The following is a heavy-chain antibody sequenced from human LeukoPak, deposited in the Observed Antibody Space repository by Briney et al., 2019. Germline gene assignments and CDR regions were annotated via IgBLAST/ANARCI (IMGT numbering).Heavy chain of an antibody. Sequence: GGSLRLSCAASGFTFSSYSMNWVRQAPGKGLEWVSSISSRSSYIYYADSVKGRFTISRDNSKNTLYLQMNSLRAEDTAVYYCAKDTPVDVGNFDYWGQGTLVIVSS. D-gene: IGHD7-27*01. CDR1: GFTFSSYS. V-gene: IGHV3-21*04. J-gene: IGHJ4*02. CDR2: ISSRSSYI. CDR3: AKDTPVDVGNFDY.